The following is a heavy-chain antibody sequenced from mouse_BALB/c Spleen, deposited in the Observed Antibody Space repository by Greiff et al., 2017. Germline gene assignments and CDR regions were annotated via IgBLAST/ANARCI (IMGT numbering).Heavy chain of an antibody. Sequence: EVMLVESGGGLVQPGGSLRLSCATSGFTFTDYYMSWVRQPPGKALEWLGFIRNKANGYTTEYSASVKGRFTISRDNSQSILYLQMHTLRAEDSATYYCARDRGGFDVWGAGTTVTVSS. CDR1: GFTFTDYY. CDR2: IRNKANGYTT. J-gene: IGHJ1*01. V-gene: IGHV7-3*02. CDR3: ARDRGGFDV.